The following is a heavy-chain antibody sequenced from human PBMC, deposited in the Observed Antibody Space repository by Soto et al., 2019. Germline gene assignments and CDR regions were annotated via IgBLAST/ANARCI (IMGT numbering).Heavy chain of an antibody. Sequence: SVKVSCKASGFTFTISAVQCVLQSRLQRLEWIGWIVVGSGNTNYAQKFQERVTITRDMSTSTAYMELSSLRSEDTAVYYCAAGLTYYDFWSGPYGGFDYWGQGTLVTVSS. CDR2: IVVGSGNT. CDR1: GFTFTISA. J-gene: IGHJ4*02. V-gene: IGHV1-58*01. CDR3: AAGLTYYDFWSGPYGGFDY. D-gene: IGHD3-3*01.